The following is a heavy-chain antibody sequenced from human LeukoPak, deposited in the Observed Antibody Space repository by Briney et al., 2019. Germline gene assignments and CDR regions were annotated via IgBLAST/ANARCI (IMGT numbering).Heavy chain of an antibody. CDR1: GFTFSSYS. D-gene: IGHD3-22*01. CDR2: ISSSSSYI. V-gene: IGHV3-21*01. J-gene: IGHJ4*02. CDR3: ARDGAYDSSGPIDY. Sequence: GGSLRLSCAASGFTFSSYSMNWVRQAPRKGLEWVSSISSSSSYIYYADSVKGRFTISRDNAKNSLYLQMNSLRAENTAVYYCARDGAYDSSGPIDYWGQGTLVTVSS.